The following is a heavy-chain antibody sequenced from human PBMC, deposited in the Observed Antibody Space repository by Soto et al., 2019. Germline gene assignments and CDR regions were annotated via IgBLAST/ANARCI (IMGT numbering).Heavy chain of an antibody. CDR3: ARDEDATHQWWYFDL. CDR2: ISYDGSKK. D-gene: IGHD2-15*01. CDR1: GFTFSSYA. J-gene: IGHJ2*01. Sequence: QVQLVESGGGVVQPGRSLRLSCAASGFTFSSYAMHWVRHAPDKGLEWVTIISYDGSKKYYADSVKGRFTISRDNSKNTQYLQMNSLRAEDTAVYYCARDEDATHQWWYFDLWGRGTLVTVSS. V-gene: IGHV3-30-3*01.